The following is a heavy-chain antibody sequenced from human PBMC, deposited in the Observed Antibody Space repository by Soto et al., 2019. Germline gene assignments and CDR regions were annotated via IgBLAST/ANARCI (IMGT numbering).Heavy chain of an antibody. V-gene: IGHV1-69*06. Sequence: QVQLVQSGAEVKKPGSSVKVSCKASGGTFSSYAISWVRQAPGQGLEWMGGIIPMSGTANYAQRFQGRVTLTAYKSTSTAYLELGSLRSEDTAVYYCARRGYYYGSGSLGDYYAMDVWGQGTTVTVSS. J-gene: IGHJ6*02. CDR3: ARRGYYYGSGSLGDYYAMDV. D-gene: IGHD3-10*01. CDR2: IIPMSGTA. CDR1: GGTFSSYA.